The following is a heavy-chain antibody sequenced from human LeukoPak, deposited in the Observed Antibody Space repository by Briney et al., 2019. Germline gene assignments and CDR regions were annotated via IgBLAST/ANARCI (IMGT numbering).Heavy chain of an antibody. V-gene: IGHV1-46*04. CDR3: ARRDCGSASCPLDY. J-gene: IGHJ4*02. CDR1: GYSFTSYY. D-gene: IGHD2-2*01. CDR2: INPSGGNT. Sequence: ASVKVSCKASGYSFTSYYIHWVRHAPGQGLEWMGIINPSGGNTNYAQKLQGRVTMTRDTSTSTVYMELSSLRSEDTAVYYCARRDCGSASCPLDYWGQGTLVIVSS.